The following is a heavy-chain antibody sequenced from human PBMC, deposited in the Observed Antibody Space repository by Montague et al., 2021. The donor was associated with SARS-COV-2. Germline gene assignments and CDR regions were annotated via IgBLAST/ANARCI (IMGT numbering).Heavy chain of an antibody. Sequence: CAISGDSVSSNSAAWNWIRQSPSRGLEWLGRTYYRSKWYNDYAVXVKSRITINPDTSKNQFSLQLNSVTPEDTAVYYCARGSSIAAAGDAFDIWGQGTMATVSS. CDR2: TYYRSKWYN. CDR3: ARGSSIAAAGDAFDI. D-gene: IGHD6-13*01. V-gene: IGHV6-1*01. J-gene: IGHJ3*02. CDR1: GDSVSSNSAA.